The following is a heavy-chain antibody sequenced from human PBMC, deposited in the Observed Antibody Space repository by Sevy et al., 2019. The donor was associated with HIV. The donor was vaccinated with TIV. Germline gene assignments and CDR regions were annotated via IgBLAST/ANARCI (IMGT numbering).Heavy chain of an antibody. D-gene: IGHD2-15*01. CDR2: ISYDGRIK. J-gene: IGHJ4*02. CDR3: AREGGHTAAWSPGNF. CDR1: GFTFNSHG. Sequence: GGYLRLSCAASGFTFNSHGFHWVRQAPGKGLEWVALISYDGRIKYYADSVKGRFIISRDDARNTLYLQMSGLRAEDTAVYYCAREGGHTAAWSPGNFWGQGTLVTVSS. V-gene: IGHV3-30*15.